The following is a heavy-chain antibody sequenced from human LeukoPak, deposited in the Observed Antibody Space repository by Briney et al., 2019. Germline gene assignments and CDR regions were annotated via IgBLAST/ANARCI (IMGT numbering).Heavy chain of an antibody. V-gene: IGHV3-23*01. Sequence: LSGGSLRLSCAASGFTFSSYAMSWVRQAPGKGLEWVSAISGSGGSTYYADSVKGRFTISRDNSKNTLYLQMNSLRPEDTAVYHCAKAIWVAATSSWFCLDYWGQGTLVTVSS. J-gene: IGHJ4*02. CDR2: ISGSGGST. CDR1: GFTFSSYA. D-gene: IGHD3-10*01. CDR3: AKAIWVAATSSWFCLDY.